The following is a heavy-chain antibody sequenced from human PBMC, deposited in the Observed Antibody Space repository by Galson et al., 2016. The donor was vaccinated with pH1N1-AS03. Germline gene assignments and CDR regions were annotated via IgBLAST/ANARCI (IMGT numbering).Heavy chain of an antibody. CDR1: GGSISSYY. CDR2: IYYRGGT. V-gene: IGHV4-59*01. CDR3: ARFRSSWTFYYGLDV. D-gene: IGHD6-13*01. Sequence: SETLSLTCTVSGGSISSYYWTWIRQPPGKGLEWIGHIYYRGGTNYNPSLKSRVTISVDTSKNQFSLKLRSVTAADTAVYYCARFRSSWTFYYGLDVWGQGTTVTVSS. J-gene: IGHJ6*02.